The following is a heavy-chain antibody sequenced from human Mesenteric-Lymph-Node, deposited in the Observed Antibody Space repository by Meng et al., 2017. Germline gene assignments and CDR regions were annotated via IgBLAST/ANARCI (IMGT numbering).Heavy chain of an antibody. Sequence: GESLKISCAASGFTFSDYYMSWIRQAPGKGLEWVSYISSSGYTIYYADSVKGRFSISRDNAKNSLYLQMNSLRAEDTAVYYCAREVIIAVAGYWYFDLWGRGTLVTVSS. D-gene: IGHD6-19*01. CDR2: ISSSGYTI. CDR1: GFTFSDYY. J-gene: IGHJ2*01. V-gene: IGHV3-11*01. CDR3: AREVIIAVAGYWYFDL.